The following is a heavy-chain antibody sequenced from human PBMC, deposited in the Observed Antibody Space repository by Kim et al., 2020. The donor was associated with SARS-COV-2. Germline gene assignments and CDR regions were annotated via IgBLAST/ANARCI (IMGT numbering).Heavy chain of an antibody. D-gene: IGHD3-10*01. CDR3: ARETPVRGEYYFDY. J-gene: IGHJ4*02. CDR1: GFTFSSYW. CDR2: VNRDGSTT. V-gene: IGHV3-74*01. Sequence: GGSLRLSCAASGFTFSSYWMHWVRQAPGKGLVWVSRVNRDGSTTNYADSVKGRFTISRDNAKNTLYLQMNSLRAEDTAVYYCARETPVRGEYYFDYWGQGILVTVSS.